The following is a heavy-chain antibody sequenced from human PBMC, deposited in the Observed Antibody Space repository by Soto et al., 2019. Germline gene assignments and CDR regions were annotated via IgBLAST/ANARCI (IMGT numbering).Heavy chain of an antibody. V-gene: IGHV3-21*01. CDR1: GFTFSSYS. CDR3: ARDYGPADMDV. CDR2: ISSSSSYI. Sequence: EVQLVESGGGLVKPGGSLRLSCAASGFTFSSYSMNWVRQAPGKGLEWVSSISSSSSYIYYADSVKGRFTISRDNAKNALYLQTTSLIAEDTAVYYSARDYGPADMDVWGKGTTVTVSS. J-gene: IGHJ6*03. D-gene: IGHD2-2*01.